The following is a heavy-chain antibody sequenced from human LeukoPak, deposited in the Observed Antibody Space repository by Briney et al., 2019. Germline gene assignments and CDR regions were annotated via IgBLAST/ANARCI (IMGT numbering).Heavy chain of an antibody. Sequence: GGSLRLSCAASGFIFRNYAMSWVRQAPGKGLEWVSAITGSGDSTYYADSVKGRFTISRDNSKNALYVEMNTLRAEDTAVYYCAKWGDYDILTGYYVSDFWGQGTLVTVSS. CDR3: AKWGDYDILTGYYVSDF. D-gene: IGHD3-9*01. CDR1: GFIFRNYA. CDR2: ITGSGDST. J-gene: IGHJ4*02. V-gene: IGHV3-23*01.